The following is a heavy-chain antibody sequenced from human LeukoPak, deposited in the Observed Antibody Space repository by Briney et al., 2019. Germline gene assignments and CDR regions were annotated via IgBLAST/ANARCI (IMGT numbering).Heavy chain of an antibody. V-gene: IGHV6-1*01. J-gene: IGHJ5*02. Sequence: SQTLSLTCAISGDSVSSNSAAWNWIRQSPSRGLEWLGRTYYRSKWYNDYAVSVKSRITINPDTSKNQFSLQLNSVTPEDTAVYYCARVASTGRHYYDSSGYFRGSNWFDPWGQGTLVTVSS. D-gene: IGHD3-22*01. CDR2: TYYRSKWYN. CDR1: GDSVSSNSAA. CDR3: ARVASTGRHYYDSSGYFRGSNWFDP.